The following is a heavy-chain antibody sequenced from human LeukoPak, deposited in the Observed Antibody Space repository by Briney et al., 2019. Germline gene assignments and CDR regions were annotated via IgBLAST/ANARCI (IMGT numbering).Heavy chain of an antibody. D-gene: IGHD2-2*01. V-gene: IGHV1-2*02. CDR3: ARGGYCSGTSCSNSFDP. J-gene: IGHJ5*02. Sequence: ASLKVSCTASGYTFTGYYMHWVRQAPGQGLEWMGWINPNSGGTNYAQKFQGRVTMTRDTTISTAYMELSRLRSDDTAVYYCARGGYCSGTSCSNSFDPWGQGTLVTVSS. CDR1: GYTFTGYY. CDR2: INPNSGGT.